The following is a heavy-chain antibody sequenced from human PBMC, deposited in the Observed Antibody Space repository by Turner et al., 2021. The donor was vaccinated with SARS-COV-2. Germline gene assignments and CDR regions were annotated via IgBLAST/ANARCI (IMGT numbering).Heavy chain of an antibody. CDR3: ARAAQLTGWFDP. CDR1: GYTFTSYD. CDR2: MNPNSGNT. V-gene: IGHV1-8*01. D-gene: IGHD3-9*01. J-gene: IGHJ5*02. Sequence: QVQLVQPGAAVKTPGPSVTVSCKASGYTFTSYDINWVRPATGQGREWRGGMNPNSGNTGYAQKFQGRVTMTRNTSKSTAYMELSSLRSEDTAVYYCARAAQLTGWFDPWGQGTLVTVSS.